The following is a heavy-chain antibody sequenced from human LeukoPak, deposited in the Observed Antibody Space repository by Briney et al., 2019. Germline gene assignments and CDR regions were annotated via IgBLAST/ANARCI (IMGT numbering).Heavy chain of an antibody. CDR2: IFASGST. Sequence: PSETLSLTGTASGGSISSYSWSWIRQPAGKGLEWIGRIFASGSTKYNPSLKSRVTMSVETSKKQFSLKLSSVTAADTAVYYCARGGDRSFDYWGQGTLVTVSS. CDR1: GGSISSYS. CDR3: ARGGDRSFDY. D-gene: IGHD3-10*01. V-gene: IGHV4-4*07. J-gene: IGHJ4*02.